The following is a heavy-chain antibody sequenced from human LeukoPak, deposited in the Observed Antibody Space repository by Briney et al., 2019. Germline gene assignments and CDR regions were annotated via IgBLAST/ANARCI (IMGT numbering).Heavy chain of an antibody. D-gene: IGHD3-22*01. CDR2: INHSGST. V-gene: IGHV4-34*01. Sequence: PSETLSLTCAVYGGSFSGYYWSWIRQPPGKGLEWIGEINHSGSTNYNPSLTSRVTISVDTSKNQFSLKLSSVTAADTAVYYCARGLNYYDSSGYYRYYYYYMDVWGKGTTVTVSS. J-gene: IGHJ6*03. CDR1: GGSFSGYY. CDR3: ARGLNYYDSSGYYRYYYYYMDV.